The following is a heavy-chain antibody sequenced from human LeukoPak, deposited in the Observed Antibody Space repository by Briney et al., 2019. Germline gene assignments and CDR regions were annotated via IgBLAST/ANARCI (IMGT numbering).Heavy chain of an antibody. CDR1: GFIFSNYA. D-gene: IGHD2-2*01. J-gene: IGHJ3*02. V-gene: IGHV3-64*01. CDR2: ITANGIGT. CDR3: VRQVYLPASFDI. Sequence: GGSLRLSCAASGFIFSNYALHWVRQAPGKGLEFVSAITANGIGTYYASSVRDRFTISRDNSKNTLYLLMGSLRLEDMAVYYCVRQVYLPASFDIWGQGTLVTVSS.